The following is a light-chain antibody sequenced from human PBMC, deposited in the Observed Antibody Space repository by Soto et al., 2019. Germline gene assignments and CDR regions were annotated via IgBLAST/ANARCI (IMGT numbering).Light chain of an antibody. CDR1: QSISSY. V-gene: IGKV1-39*01. CDR3: QQSYSTLP. CDR2: AAS. J-gene: IGKJ4*01. Sequence: DIQMTQSPSSLSASVGDRVTITCRASQSISSYLNWYQQKPGKAPKLLIYAASSLQIGVPSRFSGSGSGTDFTLTISSLQPEDFATYYCQQSYSTLPFGGGTKVEIK.